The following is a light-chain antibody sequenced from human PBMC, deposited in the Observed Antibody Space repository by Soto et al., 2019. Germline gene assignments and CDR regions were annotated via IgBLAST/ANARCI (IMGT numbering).Light chain of an antibody. CDR3: QQYSSSPPIT. J-gene: IGKJ5*01. V-gene: IGKV3-20*01. CDR2: GAS. CDR1: QSVTNSY. Sequence: IVLTQSPDTLSLSPGEGATLSCRASQSVTNSYLAWYQQKPGQAPRLLIYGASSRATGIPDRFSGSGSETDFTLTISRLEPEDFAVYYCQQYSSSPPITFGQGTRLEIK.